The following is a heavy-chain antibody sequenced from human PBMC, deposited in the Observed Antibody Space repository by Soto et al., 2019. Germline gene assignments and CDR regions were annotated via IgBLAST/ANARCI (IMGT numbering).Heavy chain of an antibody. CDR3: ARDAQRAGVGATPYYYYYYGMDV. CDR2: IWYDGSNK. V-gene: IGHV3-33*01. D-gene: IGHD1-26*01. CDR1: GLTFSSYG. J-gene: IGHJ6*02. Sequence: PGGSLRLSCAASGLTFSSYGMHWVRQAPGKGLEWVAVIWYDGSNKYYADSVKGRFTISRDNSKNTLYLQMNSLRAEDTAVYYCARDAQRAGVGATPYYYYYYGMDVWGQGTTVTVSS.